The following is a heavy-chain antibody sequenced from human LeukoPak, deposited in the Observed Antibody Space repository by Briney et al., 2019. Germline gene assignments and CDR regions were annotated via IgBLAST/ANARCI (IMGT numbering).Heavy chain of an antibody. CDR3: ARDRRRLRGINGDGDAFDI. Sequence: PGGSLRLSCAASGLSVSGNSISWVRQAPGRGLEGVSINYVEGRTFHADSVKGRFTMSRYISTNTLYLQMNSLKADDTAVDFSARDRRRLRGINGDGDAFDIWGQGTMVSSAS. CDR2: NYVEGRT. CDR1: GLSVSGNS. J-gene: IGHJ3*02. D-gene: IGHD7-27*01. V-gene: IGHV3-53*01.